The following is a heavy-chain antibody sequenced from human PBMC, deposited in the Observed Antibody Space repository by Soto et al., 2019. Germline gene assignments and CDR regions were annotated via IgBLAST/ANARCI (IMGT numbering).Heavy chain of an antibody. CDR3: AREWWEGSGSYYYYGMDV. CDR2: IIPILGIA. D-gene: IGHD1-26*01. J-gene: IGHJ6*02. V-gene: IGHV1-69*04. Sequence: ASVKVSCKASGGTFSSYTISWVRQAPGQGLEWMGRIIPILGIANYAQKFQGRVTITADKSTSTAYMELSSLRSEDTAVYYCAREWWEGSGSYYYYGMDVWGQGTTVTVSS. CDR1: GGTFSSYT.